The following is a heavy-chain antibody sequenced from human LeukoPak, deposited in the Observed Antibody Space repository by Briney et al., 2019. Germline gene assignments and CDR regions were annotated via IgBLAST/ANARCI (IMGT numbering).Heavy chain of an antibody. D-gene: IGHD4-11*01. CDR1: GGSLSGYY. CDR3: ARGPYRNSFDY. CDR2: IYYSGST. V-gene: IGHV4-31*11. Sequence: SETLSLTCAVYGGSLSGYYWSWIRQHPGKGLEWIGYIYYSGSTYYNPSLKSRVTMSVDTSKNQFSLKLSSVTAADTAVYYCARGPYRNSFDYWGQGTLVTVSS. J-gene: IGHJ4*02.